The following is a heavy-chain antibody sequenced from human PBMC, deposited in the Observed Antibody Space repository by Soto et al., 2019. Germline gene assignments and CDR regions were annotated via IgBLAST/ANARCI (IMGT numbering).Heavy chain of an antibody. CDR2: INHSGST. J-gene: IGHJ4*02. CDR3: ARGTEYSSSWYYFDY. D-gene: IGHD6-13*01. V-gene: IGHV4-34*01. Sequence: QVQLQQWGAGLLKPSETLSLTCAVYGGSFSGYYWSWIRQPPGKGLEWIGEINHSGSTNYNTSLKSRVTISVDTSKNQFSLKLSSVTAADTAVYYCARGTEYSSSWYYFDYWGQGTLVTVSS. CDR1: GGSFSGYY.